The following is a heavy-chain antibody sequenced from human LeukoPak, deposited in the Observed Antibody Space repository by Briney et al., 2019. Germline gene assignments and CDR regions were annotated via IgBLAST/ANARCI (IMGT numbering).Heavy chain of an antibody. CDR1: GGSFSGYY. D-gene: IGHD6-6*01. Sequence: SETLSLTCAVYGGSFSGYYWSWIRQPPGKGLEWIGEINHSGSTNYNPSLKSRVTISVDTSKNQFSLKLSSVTAADTAVYYCARGHIAARTYYYYYGMDVWGQGTTVTVSS. CDR2: INHSGST. J-gene: IGHJ6*02. CDR3: ARGHIAARTYYYYYGMDV. V-gene: IGHV4-34*01.